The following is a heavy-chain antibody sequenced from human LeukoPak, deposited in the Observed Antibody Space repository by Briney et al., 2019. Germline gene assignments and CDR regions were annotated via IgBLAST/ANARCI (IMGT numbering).Heavy chain of an antibody. J-gene: IGHJ4*02. CDR2: INPNSGGT. D-gene: IGHD3-22*01. Sequence: GASVKVSCKASGYTFRNYGITWVRHAPGQGLEWMGWINPNSGGTNYAQKFQGRVTMTRDTSISTAYMELSRLRSDDTAVYYCGRDFSNTSGFKVVVDYWGQGTLVTVSS. V-gene: IGHV1-2*02. CDR3: GRDFSNTSGFKVVVDY. CDR1: GYTFRNYG.